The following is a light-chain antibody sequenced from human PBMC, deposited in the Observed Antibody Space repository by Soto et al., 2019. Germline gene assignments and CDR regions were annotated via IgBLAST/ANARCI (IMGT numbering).Light chain of an antibody. CDR3: QHYGSSRWT. V-gene: IGKV3-20*01. CDR2: GAS. J-gene: IGKJ1*01. Sequence: PGERATLSCRASQSVSSTYLAWYQQKPGQAPRLLIYGASSRATGITDRFSGSGSGTDFTLTISRLEPEDFAVYYCQHYGSSRWTFGQGTKVDIK. CDR1: QSVSSTY.